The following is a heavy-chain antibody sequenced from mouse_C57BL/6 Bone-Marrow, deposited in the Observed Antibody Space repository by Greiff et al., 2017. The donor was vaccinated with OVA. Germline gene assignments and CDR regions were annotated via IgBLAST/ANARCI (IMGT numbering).Heavy chain of an antibody. Sequence: QVQLQQPGAELVKPGASVKLSCKASGYTFTSYWMQWVKQRPGQGLEWIGEIDPSDSYTNYNQKFKGKATLTVETSSSTAYMQLSSLTSEDSAVYYCATDGYYLYYFDYWGQGTTLTVSS. CDR2: IDPSDSYT. CDR1: GYTFTSYW. CDR3: ATDGYYLYYFDY. V-gene: IGHV1-50*01. D-gene: IGHD2-3*01. J-gene: IGHJ2*01.